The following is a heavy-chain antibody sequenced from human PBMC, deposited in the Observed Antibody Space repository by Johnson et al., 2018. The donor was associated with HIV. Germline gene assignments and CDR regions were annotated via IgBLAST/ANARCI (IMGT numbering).Heavy chain of an antibody. CDR3: ARRFFDSSSFDM. J-gene: IGHJ3*02. D-gene: IGHD3-22*01. Sequence: QVQLVESGGGVVQPGRSLRLSCAASGFTFSSYGMHWVRQTPGKGLQWVAVIWYDVSNTDYVDSVKGRFTISRDNAENTLYLEMNSLRPDDTAVYFCARRFFDSSSFDMWGQATMVTVSS. CDR1: GFTFSSYG. CDR2: IWYDVSNT. V-gene: IGHV3-33*01.